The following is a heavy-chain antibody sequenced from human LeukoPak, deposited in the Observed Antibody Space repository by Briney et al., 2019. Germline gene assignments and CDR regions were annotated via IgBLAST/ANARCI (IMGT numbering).Heavy chain of an antibody. CDR1: GYTLTELS. CDR2: FDPEDGET. J-gene: IGHJ3*02. V-gene: IGHV1-24*01. Sequence: ASVKVSCKVSGYTLTELSMHWVRQAPGKGLEWMGGFDPEDGETIYAQKFQGRVTMTEDTSTDTAYMELSSLRSEDTAVYYCASLKNYYDSSGYLVTDAFDIWGQGTMVTVSS. D-gene: IGHD3-22*01. CDR3: ASLKNYYDSSGYLVTDAFDI.